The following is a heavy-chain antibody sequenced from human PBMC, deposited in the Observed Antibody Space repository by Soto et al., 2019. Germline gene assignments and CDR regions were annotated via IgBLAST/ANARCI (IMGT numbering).Heavy chain of an antibody. V-gene: IGHV3-48*02. Sequence: GGSLRLSCAASGFTFSSYSMNWVRQAPGKGLEWVSYISSSSSTIYYADSVKGRFTISRDNAKNSLYLQMNSLRDEDTAVYYCVRDPPGPLSLTIFGYYYGMDVWGQGTTVTVSS. D-gene: IGHD3-3*01. CDR3: VRDPPGPLSLTIFGYYYGMDV. CDR1: GFTFSSYS. J-gene: IGHJ6*02. CDR2: ISSSSSTI.